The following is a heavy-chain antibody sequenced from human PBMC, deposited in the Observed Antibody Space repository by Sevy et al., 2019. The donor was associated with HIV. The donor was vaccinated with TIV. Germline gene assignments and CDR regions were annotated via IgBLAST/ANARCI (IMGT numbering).Heavy chain of an antibody. CDR3: TAGVGTSDFDY. V-gene: IGHV3-15*05. D-gene: IGHD1-26*01. CDR2: IKSKTDGATR. CDR1: GFTFSNAW. Sequence: GGSLSLSCVASGFTFSNAWMSWVRQAPGKGLEWVGRIKSKTDGATRDFAAPVKGRFAIARDDSKNTVSLQMDSLKTEDTAVYYCTAGVGTSDFDYWGQGILVTVSS. J-gene: IGHJ4*02.